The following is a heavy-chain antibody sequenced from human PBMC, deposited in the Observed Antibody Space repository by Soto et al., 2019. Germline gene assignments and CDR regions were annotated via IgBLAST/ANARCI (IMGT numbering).Heavy chain of an antibody. J-gene: IGHJ6*02. V-gene: IGHV3-21*01. CDR2: ISSSGYI. D-gene: IGHD2-15*01. CDR1: VFNFNGYT. Sequence: PGGSLRLSCAASVFNFNGYTISWVRQAPGKRLEWLSSISSSGYIFSTDSVRGRFTISRDNAKNSVYLQINSLRAEDTAVYFCARDCSGGSCYPGMDVWGQGTTVTVSS. CDR3: ARDCSGGSCYPGMDV.